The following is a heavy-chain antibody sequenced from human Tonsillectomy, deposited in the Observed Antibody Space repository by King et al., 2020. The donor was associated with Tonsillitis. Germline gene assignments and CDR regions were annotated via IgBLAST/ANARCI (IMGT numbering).Heavy chain of an antibody. CDR1: GGSISSSSYY. Sequence: QLQESGPGLVKPSETLSLTCTVSGGSISSSSYYWGWIRQPPGKGLEWIGSIYHSGGTYYTPSLKSRVSISADTSKNQFSLKLSSVTAADTAVYYCATVSSGWEYYFDHWGQGTLVTVSS. V-gene: IGHV4-39*01. J-gene: IGHJ4*02. CDR2: IYHSGGT. D-gene: IGHD6-19*01. CDR3: ATVSSGWEYYFDH.